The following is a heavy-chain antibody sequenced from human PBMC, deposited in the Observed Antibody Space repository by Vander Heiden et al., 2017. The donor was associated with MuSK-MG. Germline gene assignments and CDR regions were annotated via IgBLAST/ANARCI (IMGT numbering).Heavy chain of an antibody. CDR1: AGTFSSYA. CDR3: ASELSDSSGYGVY. J-gene: IGHJ4*02. Sequence: QVQLVQSGAEVKKPGSSVKVSCKASAGTFSSYAISWVRQAPGQGLEWMGRIIPILGIANYAQKFQGRVTITADKSTSTAYMELSSLRSEDTAVYYCASELSDSSGYGVYWGQGTLVTVSS. D-gene: IGHD3-22*01. CDR2: IIPILGIA. V-gene: IGHV1-69*04.